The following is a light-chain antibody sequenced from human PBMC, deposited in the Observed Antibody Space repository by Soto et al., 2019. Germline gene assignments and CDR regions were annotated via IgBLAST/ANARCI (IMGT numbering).Light chain of an antibody. Sequence: NFMLTQPHSVSDSPGKSVIIACTRSSGSIANNFVQWYPQRPGSAPATIIYDENKRPSGVPDRFSGSIDSSSNSASLTISRFKTADEDDYYCQSYDSTNHVVFGGGTKLTVL. J-gene: IGLJ2*01. CDR3: QSYDSTNHVV. CDR2: DEN. CDR1: SGSIANNF. V-gene: IGLV6-57*04.